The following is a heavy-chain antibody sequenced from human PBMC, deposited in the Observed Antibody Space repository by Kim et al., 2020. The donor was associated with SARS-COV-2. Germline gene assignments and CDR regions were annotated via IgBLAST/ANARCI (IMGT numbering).Heavy chain of an antibody. CDR1: GGSISSGGYY. CDR2: IYYSGST. Sequence: SETLSLTCTVSGGSISSGGYYWSWIRQHPGKGLEWIGYIYYSGSTYYNPSLKSRVTISVDTSKNQFSLKLSSVTAADTAVYYCARVDLCGGDCYSVSGYYYYGMDVWGQGTTVTVSS. CDR3: ARVDLCGGDCYSVSGYYYYGMDV. D-gene: IGHD2-21*02. J-gene: IGHJ6*02. V-gene: IGHV4-31*03.